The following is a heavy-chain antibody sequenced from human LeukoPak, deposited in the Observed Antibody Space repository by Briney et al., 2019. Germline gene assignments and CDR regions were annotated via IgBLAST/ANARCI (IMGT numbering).Heavy chain of an antibody. Sequence: GESLQISCQGSGYRFTSYWIGWVRPMPGKGLEWMGIIYPGDSDTRYSPSFQGQVTISADKSISTAYLQWSSLKASDTAMYYCARRTGSYYYGMDVWGQGTTVTVSS. CDR1: GYRFTSYW. CDR3: ARRTGSYYYGMDV. J-gene: IGHJ6*02. CDR2: IYPGDSDT. V-gene: IGHV5-51*01. D-gene: IGHD3/OR15-3a*01.